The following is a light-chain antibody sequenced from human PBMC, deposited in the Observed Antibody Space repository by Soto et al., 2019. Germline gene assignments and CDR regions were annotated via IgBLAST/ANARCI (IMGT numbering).Light chain of an antibody. CDR3: QQRSNWPHT. V-gene: IGKV3D-20*02. CDR2: GAS. Sequence: EIVLTQSPGTLSLSPGERATLSCRASQSVSSSYLAWYQQKPGQAPRLLIYGASSRATGIPDRFSGSGSGTDFTLTISSLEPEDFAVYYCQQRSNWPHTFGGGTKVDI. CDR1: QSVSSSY. J-gene: IGKJ4*01.